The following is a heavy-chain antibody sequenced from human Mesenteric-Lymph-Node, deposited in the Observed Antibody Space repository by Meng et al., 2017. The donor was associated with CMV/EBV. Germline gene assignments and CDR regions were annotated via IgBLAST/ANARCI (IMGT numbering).Heavy chain of an antibody. CDR1: GFTFSNYG. D-gene: IGHD2/OR15-2a*01. Sequence: GESLKISCAASGFTFSNYGMNWVRQAPGKGLEWVAVIWYDGSNKYYADSVKGRFTISRDNSKNTLYLQMSSLRAEDTAVYYCAARRPDAASSGPATTFFWGQGTLVTVSS. J-gene: IGHJ4*02. CDR2: IWYDGSNK. V-gene: IGHV3-33*08. CDR3: AARRPDAASSGPATTFF.